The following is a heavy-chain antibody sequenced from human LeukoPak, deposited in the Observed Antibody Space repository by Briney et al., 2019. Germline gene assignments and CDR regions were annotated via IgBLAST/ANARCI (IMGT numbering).Heavy chain of an antibody. CDR1: GFTLSSNY. CDR2: IYSSGNT. Sequence: PGGSLRLSCAASGFTLSSNYMSWVRQAPGKGLEWVSIIYSSGNTYYADPVKGRFTISRDNSKNTVFLQMNSLRAEDTAVYYCAASSWYVPFDYWGQGTLVTVSS. CDR3: AASSWYVPFDY. V-gene: IGHV3-53*01. J-gene: IGHJ4*02. D-gene: IGHD6-13*01.